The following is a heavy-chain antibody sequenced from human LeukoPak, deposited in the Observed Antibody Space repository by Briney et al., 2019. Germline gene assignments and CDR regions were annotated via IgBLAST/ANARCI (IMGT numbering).Heavy chain of an antibody. J-gene: IGHJ4*02. D-gene: IGHD6-19*01. V-gene: IGHV3-23*01. CDR3: AKGSHSSGWYTLDY. CDR1: GFTFSSCP. CDR2: ISGSGADT. Sequence: GGSLRLSCSASGFTFSSCPMSWVRQTPGKGLEWVSAISGSGADTYYVDSVKGRFTVSRDNSKNTLHLQMNSLRAEDTAVYYCAKGSHSSGWYTLDYWGQGTLVTVSS.